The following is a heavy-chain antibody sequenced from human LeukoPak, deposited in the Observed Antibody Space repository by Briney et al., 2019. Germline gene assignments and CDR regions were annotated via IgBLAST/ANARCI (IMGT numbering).Heavy chain of an antibody. V-gene: IGHV6-1*01. Sequence: SQTLSLTCAISGDSVSSNSAAWNWIRQSPSRGLEWLGRTYYRSKWYNDYAVSVKSRITVNPDTSKNHFSLHLNSVTPEDTAVYYCARSEIAAAGTEDLYDYWGQGTLVTVSS. J-gene: IGHJ4*02. CDR2: TYYRSKWYN. CDR1: GDSVSSNSAA. CDR3: ARSEIAAAGTEDLYDY. D-gene: IGHD6-13*01.